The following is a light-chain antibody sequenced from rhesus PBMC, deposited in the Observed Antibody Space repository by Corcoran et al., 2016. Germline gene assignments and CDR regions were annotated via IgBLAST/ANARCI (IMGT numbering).Light chain of an antibody. Sequence: DIQMTQSPSSLSASIGDKVTITCRASQGVSTWLAWFQQKPGKAPKLLIYKASSLQSGVPSRFSGSGSGTDFTLTISSLQPDDFATYYCQQDYNTPFTFGPGTKLNIK. CDR2: KAS. CDR3: QQDYNTPFT. V-gene: IGKV1-21*01. J-gene: IGKJ3*01. CDR1: QGVSTW.